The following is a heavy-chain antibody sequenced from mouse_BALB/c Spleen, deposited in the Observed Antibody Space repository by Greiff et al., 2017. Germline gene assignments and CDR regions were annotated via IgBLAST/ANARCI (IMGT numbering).Heavy chain of an antibody. D-gene: IGHD1-2*01. CDR1: GFTFSSYA. Sequence: DVQLVESGGGLVKPGGSLKLSCAASGFTFSSYAMSWVRQSPEKRLEWVAEISSGGSYTYYPDTVTGRFTISRDNAKNTLYLEMSSLRSEDTAMYYCARAGITTATGAMDYWGQGTSVTVSS. V-gene: IGHV5-9-4*01. CDR2: ISSGGSYT. CDR3: ARAGITTATGAMDY. J-gene: IGHJ4*01.